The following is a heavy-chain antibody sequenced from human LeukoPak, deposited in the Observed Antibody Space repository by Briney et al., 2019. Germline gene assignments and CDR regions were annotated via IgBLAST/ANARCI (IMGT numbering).Heavy chain of an antibody. CDR2: ISSSSSYI. D-gene: IGHD6-6*01. Sequence: GGSLRLSCAASGFTFSSYSMNWVRQAPGKGLEWVSSISSSSSYIYYADSVKGRFTISRDNAKKSLYLQMNILRVEDTAVYYCARGSSNIAARNNWFDPWGQGTLVTVSS. V-gene: IGHV3-21*01. CDR3: ARGSSNIAARNNWFDP. CDR1: GFTFSSYS. J-gene: IGHJ5*02.